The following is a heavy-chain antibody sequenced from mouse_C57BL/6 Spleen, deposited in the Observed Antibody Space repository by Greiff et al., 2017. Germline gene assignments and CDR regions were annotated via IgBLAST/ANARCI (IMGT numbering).Heavy chain of an antibody. CDR3: TRVIYYDYDGGNYYAMDY. V-gene: IGHV1-5*01. D-gene: IGHD2-4*01. Sequence: DVKLQESGTVLARPGASVKMSCKTSGYTFTSYWMHWVKQRPGQGLEWIGAIYPGNSDTSYNQKFKGKAKLTAVTSASTAYMELSSLTNEDSAVYYCTRVIYYDYDGGNYYAMDYWGQGTSVTVSS. J-gene: IGHJ4*01. CDR2: IYPGNSDT. CDR1: GYTFTSYW.